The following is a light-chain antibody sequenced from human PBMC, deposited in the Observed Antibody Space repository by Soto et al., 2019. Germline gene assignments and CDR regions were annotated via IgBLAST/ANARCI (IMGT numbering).Light chain of an antibody. Sequence: IQMTQSPSTLSASVGDRVTITCRASQGISSYLAWYQQKPGKAPKLLIYAAFTLQSGVPSRFSGSGSGTDFTLTISCLQSEDFATYYCQQYNSYSPTFGQGTKVDI. CDR2: AAF. CDR1: QGISSY. J-gene: IGKJ1*01. V-gene: IGKV1-8*01. CDR3: QQYNSYSPT.